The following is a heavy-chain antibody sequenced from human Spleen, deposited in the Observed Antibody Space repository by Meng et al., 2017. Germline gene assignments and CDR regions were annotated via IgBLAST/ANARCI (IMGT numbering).Heavy chain of an antibody. V-gene: IGHV1-2*06. CDR3: AREVPSYYDSSGLDY. J-gene: IGHJ4*02. Sequence: ASVKVSCKAPGGIFSNSVVGWVQQAPGQGLEWMGRIDPKNGDTHYAQKFQGRVTMTGDTSISTAYMDLSGLRSDDTAVYYCAREVPSYYDSSGLDYWGQGTLVTVSS. CDR1: GGIFSNSV. D-gene: IGHD3-22*01. CDR2: IDPKNGDT.